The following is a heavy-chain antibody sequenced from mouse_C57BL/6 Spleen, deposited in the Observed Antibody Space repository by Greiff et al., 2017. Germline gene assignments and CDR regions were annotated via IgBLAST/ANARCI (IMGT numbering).Heavy chain of an antibody. V-gene: IGHV1-52*01. D-gene: IGHD1-1*01. Sequence: VQLQQPGAELVRPGSSVKLSCKASGYTFTSYWMHWVKQRPIQGLEWIGNIDPSDSETHYNQKFKDKATLTVDKSSSTAYIQLSSLTYEEAAVYYCAGGCYYYGSSYFYEVDYWGQGTLVTVS. J-gene: IGHJ4*01. CDR2: IDPSDSET. CDR3: AGGCYYYGSSYFYEVDY. CDR1: GYTFTSYW.